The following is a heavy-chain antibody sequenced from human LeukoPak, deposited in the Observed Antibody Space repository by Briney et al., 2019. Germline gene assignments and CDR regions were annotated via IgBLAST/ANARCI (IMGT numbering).Heavy chain of an antibody. J-gene: IGHJ3*02. Sequence: ASVKVSCKVSGYTLTELSMHWVRQAPGKGLEWMGGFDPEDGETIYAQKFQGRVTMTEDTSTDTAYMELGSLRSEDTAVYYCATGEGAYCGGDCYSDAFDIWGQGTMVTVSS. CDR1: GYTLTELS. V-gene: IGHV1-24*01. CDR2: FDPEDGET. D-gene: IGHD2-21*02. CDR3: ATGEGAYCGGDCYSDAFDI.